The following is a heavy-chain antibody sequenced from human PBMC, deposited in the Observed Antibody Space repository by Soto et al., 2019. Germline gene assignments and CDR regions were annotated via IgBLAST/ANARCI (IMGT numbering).Heavy chain of an antibody. CDR1: GFSIPSYY. CDR2: IFYSGST. Sequence: SGTLSLTCTFPGFSIPSYYWSWIRQPPGKGLEWIGFIFYSGSTSYNPSLKSRVTISIDTSEYQFSLKLNSVTAADTAVYYCASMIGDPVLSFDSWGQGTLVTVS. CDR3: ASMIGDPVLSFDS. J-gene: IGHJ5*01. V-gene: IGHV4-59*01. D-gene: IGHD3-10*02.